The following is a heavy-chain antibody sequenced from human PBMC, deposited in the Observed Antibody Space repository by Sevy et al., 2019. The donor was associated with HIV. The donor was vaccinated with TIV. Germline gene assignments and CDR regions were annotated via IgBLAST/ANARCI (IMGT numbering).Heavy chain of an antibody. Sequence: GGSLRLSCAASGFIFSTYTMTWVRQAPGKGLEWVSGISGSGGSTYYANSLKGRLTIFRDNSKNTVYLQMNSLRAEDTAVYYCARGPGELLPYYFDYWGQGTLVTVSS. CDR2: ISGSGGST. D-gene: IGHD3-10*01. CDR1: GFIFSTYT. J-gene: IGHJ4*02. CDR3: ARGPGELLPYYFDY. V-gene: IGHV3-23*01.